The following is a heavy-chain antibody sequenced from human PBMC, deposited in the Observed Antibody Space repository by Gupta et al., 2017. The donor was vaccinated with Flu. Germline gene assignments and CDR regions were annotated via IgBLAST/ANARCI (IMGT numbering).Heavy chain of an antibody. D-gene: IGHD1-26*01. CDR3: ARVAAGAYFQD. J-gene: IGHJ1*01. V-gene: IGHV4-4*02. Sequence: QVQLRESGPGLVKPSGPLSLTCTVSEGSISRANWWNWVRQAPGKGLEWIGNVYHSGRSNDNPSLKSRVTISIDISKNEFSLKLSSVTAADTAIYFCARVAAGAYFQDWGPGTLVAVSS. CDR1: EGSISRANW. CDR2: VYHSGRS.